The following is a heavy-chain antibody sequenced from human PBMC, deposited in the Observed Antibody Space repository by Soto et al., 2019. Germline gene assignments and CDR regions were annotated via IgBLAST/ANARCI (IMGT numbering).Heavy chain of an antibody. V-gene: IGHV3-30*18. CDR1: GFTFSSYG. D-gene: IGHD6-13*01. CDR3: AKDKRDSSSWYFWFDP. Sequence: LRLSCAASGFTFSSYGMHWVRQAPGKGLEWVAVISYDGSNKYYADSVKGRFTISRDNSKNTLYLQMNSLRAEDTAVYYCAKDKRDSSSWYFWFDPWGQGTLVTVSS. J-gene: IGHJ5*02. CDR2: ISYDGSNK.